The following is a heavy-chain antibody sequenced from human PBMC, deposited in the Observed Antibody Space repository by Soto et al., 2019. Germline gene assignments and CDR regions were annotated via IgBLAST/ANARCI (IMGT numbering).Heavy chain of an antibody. CDR3: ARPNYYDSSGYYLDY. V-gene: IGHV1-2*02. Sequence: ASVKVSCKASGYTFTGYYMHWVRQAPGQGLEWMGWINPNSGGTNYAQKFQGRVTMTRDTSISTAYMELSRLRSDDTAVYYCARPNYYDSSGYYLDYWGQGTLVTVSS. J-gene: IGHJ4*02. D-gene: IGHD3-22*01. CDR1: GYTFTGYY. CDR2: INPNSGGT.